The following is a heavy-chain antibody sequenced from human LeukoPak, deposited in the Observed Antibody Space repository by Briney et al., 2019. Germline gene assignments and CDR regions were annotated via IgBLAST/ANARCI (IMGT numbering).Heavy chain of an antibody. CDR1: GFTFSTYA. D-gene: IGHD6-19*01. V-gene: IGHV3-48*01. CDR2: IGTSGNTI. J-gene: IGHJ4*02. Sequence: GGSLRLSCAASGFTFSTYAMSWVRQAPGKGLEWVSFIGTSGNTIYYADSVKGRFTVSRDNAKNSLYLQTNSLRAEDTAVYYCARDQWLDYWGQGTLVTVSS. CDR3: ARDQWLDY.